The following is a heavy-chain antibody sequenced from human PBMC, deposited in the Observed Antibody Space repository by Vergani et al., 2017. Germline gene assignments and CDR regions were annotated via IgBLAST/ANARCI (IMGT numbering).Heavy chain of an antibody. V-gene: IGHV1-8*01. Sequence: QVQLVQSGAEVKKPGASVKVSCKASGYTFTSYDINWVRQATGQGLEWMGWMNPNSGNTGYAQKFQGRVTMTRNTSISTAYMELSSLRSEDTAVYYCASGPHSSGWYNWYFDLWGRGTLVTVSS. CDR2: MNPNSGNT. CDR3: ASGPHSSGWYNWYFDL. D-gene: IGHD6-19*01. CDR1: GYTFTSYD. J-gene: IGHJ2*01.